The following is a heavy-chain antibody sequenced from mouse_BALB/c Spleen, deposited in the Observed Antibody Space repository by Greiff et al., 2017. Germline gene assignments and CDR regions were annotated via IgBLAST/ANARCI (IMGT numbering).Heavy chain of an antibody. CDR3: TLLLRYPDY. V-gene: IGHV1S81*02. CDR1: GYTFTSYY. Sequence: QVQLKESGAELVKPGASVKLSCKASGYTFTSYYMYWVKQRPGQGLEWIGEINPSNGGTNFNEKFKSKATLTVDKSSSTAYMQLSSLTSEDSAVYYCTLLLRYPDYWGQGTTLTVSS. D-gene: IGHD1-1*01. J-gene: IGHJ2*01. CDR2: INPSNGGT.